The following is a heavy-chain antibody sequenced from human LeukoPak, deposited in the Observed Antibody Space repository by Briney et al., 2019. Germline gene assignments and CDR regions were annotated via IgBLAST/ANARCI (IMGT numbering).Heavy chain of an antibody. D-gene: IGHD3-22*01. Sequence: SETLSLTCTVSGGSISSGDYYWSWIRQPPGRGLEWIGYIYYSGSTYYHPSLTSRVTISVDTSKNQFSLKLSSVTAADTAVYYCARVRVRWLCPDYWGQGTLVTVSS. J-gene: IGHJ4*02. CDR3: ARVRVRWLCPDY. CDR2: IYYSGST. V-gene: IGHV4-30-4*01. CDR1: GGSISSGDYY.